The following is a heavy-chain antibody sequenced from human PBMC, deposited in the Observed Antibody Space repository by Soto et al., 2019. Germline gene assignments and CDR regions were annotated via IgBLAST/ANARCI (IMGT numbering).Heavy chain of an antibody. CDR2: ISAYNGNT. CDR3: AGVGYDFWSGYYPYYGMDV. V-gene: IGHV1-18*01. CDR1: GYTFTSYG. D-gene: IGHD3-3*01. J-gene: IGHJ6*02. Sequence: QVQLVQSGAEVKKPGASVKVSCKASGYTFTSYGISWVRQAPGQGLEWMGWISAYNGNTNYAQKPMGRVTMTTDTSTSTPYMELRRLRTDDTAVYYCAGVGYDFWSGYYPYYGMDVWGQGTTVTVSS.